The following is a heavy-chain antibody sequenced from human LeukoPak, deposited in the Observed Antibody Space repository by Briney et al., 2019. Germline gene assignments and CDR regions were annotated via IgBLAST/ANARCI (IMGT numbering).Heavy chain of an antibody. CDR2: MYYSGST. J-gene: IGHJ4*02. Sequence: SETLSLTCTVSGVSISSNYWNWIRQPPGQGLEWIGYMYYSGSTAYNPSLKSRVIISVDTSKNQFSLKLSSVTAADTAVYYCARGSYCGGDCYSFDSWGQGTLVTVSS. V-gene: IGHV4-59*01. CDR3: ARGSYCGGDCYSFDS. CDR1: GVSISSNY. D-gene: IGHD2-21*02.